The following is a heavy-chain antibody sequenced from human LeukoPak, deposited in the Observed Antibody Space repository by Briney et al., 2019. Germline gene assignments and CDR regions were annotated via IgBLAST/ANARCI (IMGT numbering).Heavy chain of an antibody. CDR2: IYYSGST. J-gene: IGHJ3*02. Sequence: WIGYIYYSGSTNYNPSLKSRVTISVDTSKNQFSLKLSSVTAADTAVYYCARTDYANAFDIWGQGTMVTVSS. D-gene: IGHD4-17*01. V-gene: IGHV4-59*08. CDR3: ARTDYANAFDI.